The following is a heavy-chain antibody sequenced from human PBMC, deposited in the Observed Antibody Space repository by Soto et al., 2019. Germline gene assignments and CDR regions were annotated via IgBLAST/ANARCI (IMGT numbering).Heavy chain of an antibody. D-gene: IGHD6-13*01. J-gene: IGHJ6*02. CDR1: GYTFTSYA. Sequence: ASVKVSCKASGYTFTSYAIHWVRQARGQRLEWMGWINAGNGNTKYSQKFQGRVTITRDTSASTAYMELSSLRSEDTAVYYCARDPGGGSSWYTSYYYYGMDVWGQGTTVTVSS. V-gene: IGHV1-3*01. CDR3: ARDPGGGSSWYTSYYYYGMDV. CDR2: INAGNGNT.